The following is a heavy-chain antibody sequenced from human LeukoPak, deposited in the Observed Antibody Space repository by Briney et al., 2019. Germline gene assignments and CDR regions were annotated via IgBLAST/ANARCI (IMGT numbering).Heavy chain of an antibody. V-gene: IGHV4-38-2*02. Sequence: SETLSLTCTVSGYSISSGYYWGWIRQPPGKGLEWIGDIYHSGSTYYNASLKSRVTISVDTSKNQFSLKLSSVTAADTAVYYCARGGGYPDYWGQGTLVTVSS. CDR1: GYSISSGYY. D-gene: IGHD5-12*01. CDR3: ARGGGYPDY. J-gene: IGHJ4*02. CDR2: IYHSGST.